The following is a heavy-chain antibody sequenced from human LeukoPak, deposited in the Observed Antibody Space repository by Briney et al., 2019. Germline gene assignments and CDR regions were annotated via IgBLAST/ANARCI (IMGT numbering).Heavy chain of an antibody. CDR3: ARDSVAGSDY. CDR1: GYTFTGYH. J-gene: IGHJ4*02. D-gene: IGHD6-19*01. CDR2: INPNSGDT. Sequence: ASVKVSCKASGYTFTGYHMHWVRQAPGQGLEWMGRINPNSGDTNYAQKFQGRVAMTRDTSISTAFMELTRLRFDDTAVYYCARDSVAGSDYWGQGTLVTVSS. V-gene: IGHV1-2*06.